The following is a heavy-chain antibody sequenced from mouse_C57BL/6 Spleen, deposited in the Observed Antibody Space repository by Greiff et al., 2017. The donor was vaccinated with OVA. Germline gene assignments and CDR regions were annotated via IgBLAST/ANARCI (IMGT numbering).Heavy chain of an antibody. V-gene: IGHV1-74*01. D-gene: IGHD2-1*01. CDR1: GYTFTSYW. CDR3: AIWLYYGNYGYAMDY. J-gene: IGHJ4*01. CDR2: IHPSDSDT. Sequence: QVQLQQPGAELVKPGASVKVSCKASGYTFTSYWMHWVKQRPGQGLEWIGRIHPSDSDTNYNQKFKGKATLTVDKSSSTAYMQLSSLTSEDSAVYYCAIWLYYGNYGYAMDYWGQGTSVTVSS.